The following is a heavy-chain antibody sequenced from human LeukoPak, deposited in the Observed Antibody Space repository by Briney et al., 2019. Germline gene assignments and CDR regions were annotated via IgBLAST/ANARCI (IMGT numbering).Heavy chain of an antibody. V-gene: IGHV3-64*02. CDR2: IVSNGGNT. D-gene: IGHD3-3*01. CDR1: GLTFSSHA. J-gene: IGHJ4*02. CDR3: ARGGYYAATDI. Sequence: GGSLRLSRAASGLTFSSHAMHWVRQAPGKGLEYVSAIVSNGGNTYYADSVRGRFTISRDNSKDTVYLQMGSLRPEDTAVYYCARGGYYAATDIWGQGALGTVSS.